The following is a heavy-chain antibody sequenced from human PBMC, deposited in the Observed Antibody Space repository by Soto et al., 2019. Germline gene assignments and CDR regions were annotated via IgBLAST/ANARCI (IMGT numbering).Heavy chain of an antibody. CDR1: GFTFSSYD. J-gene: IGHJ4*02. CDR2: IWYDGSNK. CDR3: ARDRPYFDY. V-gene: IGHV3-33*01. Sequence: LRLSCAASGFTFSSYDMHWVRQAPGKGLEWVAVIWYDGSNKYYADSVKGRFTISRDNSNNTLYLQMNSLRAEDTAVYYCARDRPYFDYWGQGTLVTVSS.